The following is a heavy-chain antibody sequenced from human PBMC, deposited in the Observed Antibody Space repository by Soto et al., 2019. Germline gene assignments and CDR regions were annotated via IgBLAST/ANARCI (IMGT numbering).Heavy chain of an antibody. D-gene: IGHD5-18*01. V-gene: IGHV1-3*01. CDR2: IKAANGNT. CDR3: ERSLQTLTAMSPGKY. J-gene: IGHJ4*02. CDR1: GYTLATYT. Sequence: ASVKVSCKASGYTLATYTMHWGRQAPGQRLEWMGWIKAANGNTKYSQKFQGRVTITRDTSASTAYMELSNLRSEDTAVYYCERSLQTLTAMSPGKYWGQGTLVTVSS.